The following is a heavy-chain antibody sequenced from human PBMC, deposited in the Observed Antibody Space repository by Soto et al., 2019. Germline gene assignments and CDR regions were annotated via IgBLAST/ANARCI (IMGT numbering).Heavy chain of an antibody. CDR2: ISGSGGST. J-gene: IGHJ4*02. V-gene: IGHV3-23*01. D-gene: IGHD5-12*01. CDR3: AIPGGGYSGYEYYFDY. Sequence: EVQLLESGGGLVQPGGSLRLSCAASGFTFSSYAMSWVRQAPGKGLEWVSAISGSGGSTYYADSVKGRFTISRDNSKNTLYLQMNSLRAEDTAVYYCAIPGGGYSGYEYYFDYWGQGTLVTVSS. CDR1: GFTFSSYA.